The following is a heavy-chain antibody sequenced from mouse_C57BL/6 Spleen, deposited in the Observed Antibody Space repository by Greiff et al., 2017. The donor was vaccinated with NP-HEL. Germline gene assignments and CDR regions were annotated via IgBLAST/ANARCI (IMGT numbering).Heavy chain of an antibody. D-gene: IGHD2-3*01. CDR2: IYPGDGDT. V-gene: IGHV1-82*01. J-gene: IGHJ1*03. Sequence: VQLQQSGPELVKPGASVKISCKASGYAFSSSWMNWVKQRPGKGLEWIGRIYPGDGDTNYNGKFKGKATLTADKSSSTAYMQLSSLTSEDSAVYFCARSDGYYEYWYFDVWGTGTTVTVSS. CDR3: ARSDGYYEYWYFDV. CDR1: GYAFSSSW.